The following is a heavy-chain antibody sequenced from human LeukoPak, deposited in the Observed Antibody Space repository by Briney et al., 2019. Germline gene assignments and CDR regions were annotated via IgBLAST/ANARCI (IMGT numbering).Heavy chain of an antibody. V-gene: IGHV1-46*01. J-gene: IGHJ4*02. D-gene: IGHD3-3*01. Sequence: ASVKVSCTASGYTFTSYYMHWVRQAPGPGIEWMGIINLSGGSTSYAQKFQGRVTMTSDTSTSTVYMELSSLRSEDTAVYYCARAYDFRDYWGQGTLVTVSS. CDR3: ARAYDFRDY. CDR1: GYTFTSYY. CDR2: INLSGGST.